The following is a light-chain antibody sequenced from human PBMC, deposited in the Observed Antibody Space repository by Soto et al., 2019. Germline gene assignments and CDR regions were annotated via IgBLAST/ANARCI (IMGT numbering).Light chain of an antibody. Sequence: EIVWTQSPGTLSFSPGERATLSCRASQSVSSSYLAWYQQKPGQAPRLLIYGASSRATGIPDRFSGSGSGTDFTLTVSRLEPEDFAVYYCQQYGSSQWTFGQGTKGISN. CDR2: GAS. CDR1: QSVSSSY. V-gene: IGKV3-20*01. CDR3: QQYGSSQWT. J-gene: IGKJ1*01.